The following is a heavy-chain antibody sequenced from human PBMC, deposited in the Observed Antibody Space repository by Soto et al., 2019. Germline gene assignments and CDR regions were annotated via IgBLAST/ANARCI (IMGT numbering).Heavy chain of an antibody. Sequence: GGSLRLSCAASGFTFSSYSMNWVRQAPGKGLEWVSYISSSSSTIYYADSVKGRFTISRDNAKNSLYLQMNSLRDEDTAVYYCARDPEDSYGPSGGDYWGQGTLVTVSS. CDR1: GFTFSSYS. V-gene: IGHV3-48*02. CDR2: ISSSSSTI. J-gene: IGHJ4*02. CDR3: ARDPEDSYGPSGGDY. D-gene: IGHD5-18*01.